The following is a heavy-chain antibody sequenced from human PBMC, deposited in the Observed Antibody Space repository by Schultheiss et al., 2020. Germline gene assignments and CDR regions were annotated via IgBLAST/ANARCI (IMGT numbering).Heavy chain of an antibody. Sequence: GGSLRLSCAASGFTFGDYAMHWVRQAPGKGLEWVSGISWNSGSIGYADSVKGRFTISRDNSKSTLFLQMNSLRAEDTAVYYCAKDPAYQLLQGYMDVWGKGTTVTVSS. D-gene: IGHD2-2*01. J-gene: IGHJ6*03. CDR2: ISWNSGSI. V-gene: IGHV3-9*01. CDR3: AKDPAYQLLQGYMDV. CDR1: GFTFGDYA.